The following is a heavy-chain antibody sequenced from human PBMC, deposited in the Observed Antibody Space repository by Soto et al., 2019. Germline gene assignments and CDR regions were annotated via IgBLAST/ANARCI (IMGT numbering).Heavy chain of an antibody. J-gene: IGHJ4*02. CDR1: GFTFGDYA. D-gene: IGHD1-26*01. Sequence: GGSLRLSCTASGFTFGDYAMSWFRQAPGKGLEWVGFIRSKAYGGTTEYAASVKGRFTISRDDSKSIAYLQMNSLKTEDTAVYYCTRVQVIVGATGIFDYWGQGTLVTVS. CDR2: IRSKAYGGTT. CDR3: TRVQVIVGATGIFDY. V-gene: IGHV3-49*03.